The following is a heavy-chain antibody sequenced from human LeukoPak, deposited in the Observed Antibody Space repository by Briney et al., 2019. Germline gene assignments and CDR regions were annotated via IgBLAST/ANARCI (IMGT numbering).Heavy chain of an antibody. D-gene: IGHD5-12*01. CDR1: GYTFTSYY. J-gene: IGHJ5*02. V-gene: IGHV1-46*01. Sequence: ASVKVSCKASGYTFTSYYMHWVRQAPGQGLEWMGIINPSGGSSSYAQKFQGRVTMTRDTSTSTVYMELSSLRSEDTAVYYCARDEGYSGPGYWFDPWGQGTLVTVSS. CDR3: ARDEGYSGPGYWFDP. CDR2: INPSGGSS.